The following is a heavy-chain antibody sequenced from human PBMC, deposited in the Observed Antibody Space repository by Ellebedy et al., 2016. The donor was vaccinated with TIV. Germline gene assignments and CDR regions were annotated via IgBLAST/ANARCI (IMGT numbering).Heavy chain of an antibody. V-gene: IGHV1-46*01. CDR2: INPSGGST. D-gene: IGHD3-16*02. CDR3: ARDQGDDYVWGSYLDY. Sequence: AASVKVSCKASGYTFTSYYMHWVRQAPGQGLEWMGIINPSGGSTSYAQKLQGRVTMTTDTSTSTAYMELRSLRSDDTAVYYCARDQGDDYVWGSYLDYWGQGTLVTVSS. J-gene: IGHJ4*02. CDR1: GYTFTSYY.